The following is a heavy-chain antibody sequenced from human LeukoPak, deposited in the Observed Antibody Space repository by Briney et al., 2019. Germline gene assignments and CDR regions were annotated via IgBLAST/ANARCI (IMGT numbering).Heavy chain of an antibody. J-gene: IGHJ4*02. D-gene: IGHD4-17*01. V-gene: IGHV3-48*03. CDR1: GFTFSSYE. CDR2: ISSSGSTV. CDR3: ARVQYGDYVFFDY. Sequence: GGSLRLSCAASGFTFSSYEMNWVRQAPGKGLEWVSYISSSGSTVYYADSVKGRFTISRDDAKNSLYLQMNSLRAEDTAVYYCARVQYGDYVFFDYWGQGTLVTVSS.